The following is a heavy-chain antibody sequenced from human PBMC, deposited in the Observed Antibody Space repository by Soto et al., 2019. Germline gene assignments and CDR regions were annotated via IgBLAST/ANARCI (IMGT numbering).Heavy chain of an antibody. J-gene: IGHJ5*02. Sequence: QVQLVESGGGVVQPGTSLRLSCAASGFTFSNYGMHWVRQAPGKGLEWVAVLRDDANDAYYADSVKGRFTISRDNSKNTRYLQMRSLRAEDTAVYYCARPYSSNSNWFDPWGQGTLVTVSS. CDR3: ARPYSSNSNWFDP. CDR1: GFTFSNYG. CDR2: LRDDANDA. D-gene: IGHD6-19*01. V-gene: IGHV3-33*01.